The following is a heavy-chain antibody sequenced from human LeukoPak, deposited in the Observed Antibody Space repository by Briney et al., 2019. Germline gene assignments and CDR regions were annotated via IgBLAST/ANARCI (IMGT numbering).Heavy chain of an antibody. CDR2: ISIDGSEK. V-gene: IGHV3-30*18. CDR3: ANPQSRGYDYLDY. Sequence: GGSLRLSCAASRFIFRNYGMHWVRRAPGKGLEWVAVISIDGSEKYYADSVKGRFTISRDNSKNTLYLQMNSLRGDDTAVYYCANPQSRGYDYLDYWGQGTLVTVSS. D-gene: IGHD5-12*01. CDR1: RFIFRNYG. J-gene: IGHJ4*02.